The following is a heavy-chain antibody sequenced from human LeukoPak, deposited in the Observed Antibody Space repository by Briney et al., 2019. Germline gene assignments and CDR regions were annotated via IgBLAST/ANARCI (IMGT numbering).Heavy chain of an antibody. CDR2: IIPIFGTA. Sequence: SVKVACKASGGTFSSYAISWVREAPEHGLEWMGGIIPIFGTANYAQKFQGRVTITADESTSTAYMELSSLRSEDTAVYYCARATYCGGDCYPYYYYGMDVWGQGTTVTVSS. J-gene: IGHJ6*02. V-gene: IGHV1-69*13. CDR1: GGTFSSYA. D-gene: IGHD2-21*02. CDR3: ARATYCGGDCYPYYYYGMDV.